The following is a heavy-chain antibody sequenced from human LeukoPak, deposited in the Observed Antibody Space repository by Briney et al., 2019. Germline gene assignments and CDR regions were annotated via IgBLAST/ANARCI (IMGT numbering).Heavy chain of an antibody. J-gene: IGHJ4*02. D-gene: IGHD5-12*01. CDR2: ISAYNGNT. Sequence: GASVKVSCKASGYTFTSYGISWVRQAPGQGLEWMGWISAYNGNTNYAQKLQGRVTMTTHTSTSTAYMELRSLRSDDTAVYYCAREARYSGYDFPDYWGQGTLVTVSS. CDR3: AREARYSGYDFPDY. V-gene: IGHV1-18*01. CDR1: GYTFTSYG.